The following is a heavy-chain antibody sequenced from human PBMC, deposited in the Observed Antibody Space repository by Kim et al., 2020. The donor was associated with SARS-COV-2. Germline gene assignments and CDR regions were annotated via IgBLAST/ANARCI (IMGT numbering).Heavy chain of an antibody. CDR2: ISSRSSYT. J-gene: IGHJ4*02. CDR1: GFTFSDYY. V-gene: IGHV3-11*05. D-gene: IGHD6-19*01. CDR3: ARDLADYSSGWYGY. Sequence: GGSLRLSCAASGFTFSDYYMSWIRQAPGKGLEWVSYISSRSSYTNYAASVKGRFSISRDNAKNSLYLQMNSLRADDTAVYYCARDLADYSSGWYGYWGQGALVTVSS.